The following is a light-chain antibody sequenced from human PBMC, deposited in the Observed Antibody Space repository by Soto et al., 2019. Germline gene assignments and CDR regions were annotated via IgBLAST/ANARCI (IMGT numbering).Light chain of an antibody. CDR2: RAS. CDR3: QQYNVFPIT. CDR1: QSISAW. V-gene: IGKV1-5*03. J-gene: IGKJ5*01. Sequence: DIQMTQSPSALSASVGDRVMISCRASQSISAWLAWCQQKRGGAPKLLINRASNLESGVPSRFSGSGSGTDFTLTISSLQPDDVATYYCQQYNVFPITFGQGTRLEIK.